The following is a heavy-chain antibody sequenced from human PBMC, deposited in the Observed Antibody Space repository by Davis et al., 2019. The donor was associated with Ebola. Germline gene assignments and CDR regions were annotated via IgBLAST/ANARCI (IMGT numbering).Heavy chain of an antibody. Sequence: PSETLSLTCAVYGGSFSGYYWSWIRQPPGKGLEWIGEINHSGSTKYNPSLKSRVTISVDTSKNQFSLKLSSVTAADTAGYYCARGAARYSGYDFTYYYYGMDVWGQGTTVTVSS. CDR1: GGSFSGYY. D-gene: IGHD5-12*01. V-gene: IGHV4-34*01. CDR3: ARGAARYSGYDFTYYYYGMDV. J-gene: IGHJ6*02. CDR2: INHSGST.